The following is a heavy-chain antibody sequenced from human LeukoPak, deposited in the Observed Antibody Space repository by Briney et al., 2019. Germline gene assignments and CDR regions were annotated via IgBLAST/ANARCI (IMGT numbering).Heavy chain of an antibody. V-gene: IGHV1-69*05. J-gene: IGHJ3*02. CDR2: IIPIFGTA. CDR1: GGTFSSYA. Sequence: SVKVSCKASGGTFSSYAISWVRQAPGQGLEWMGRIIPIFGTANYAQKFQGRVTITTDESTSTAYMELSSLRSEDKAVYYCARDWRGGDCYSCAFDAFDIWGQGTMVTVSS. D-gene: IGHD2-21*01. CDR3: ARDWRGGDCYSCAFDAFDI.